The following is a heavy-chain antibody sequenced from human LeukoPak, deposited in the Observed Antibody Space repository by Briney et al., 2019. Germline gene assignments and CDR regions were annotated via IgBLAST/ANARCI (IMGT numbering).Heavy chain of an antibody. V-gene: IGHV3-48*03. D-gene: IGHD3-22*01. CDR3: ARDAEVGYFDSSNFYDY. CDR2: ISSSGSTI. Sequence: GGTLRLSCAASGFTFSSFEMNWVRQAPGKGLEWVSYISSSGSTIYYADSVKGRFTISRDNAKNSLYLQMNSLRAEDTAVYYCARDAEVGYFDSSNFYDYWGQGTLVTVSS. CDR1: GFTFSSFE. J-gene: IGHJ4*02.